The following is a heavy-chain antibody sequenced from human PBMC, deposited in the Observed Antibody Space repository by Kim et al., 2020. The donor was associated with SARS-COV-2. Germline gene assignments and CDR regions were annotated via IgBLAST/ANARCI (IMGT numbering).Heavy chain of an antibody. D-gene: IGHD3-22*01. J-gene: IGHJ4*02. CDR1: GFTFSNAW. CDR3: TTHPSGDSSGYWVGY. Sequence: GGSLRLSCAASGFTFSNAWMSWVRQAPGKGLEWVGRIKSKTDGGTTDYAAPVKGRFTISRDDSKNTLYLQMNSLKTEDTAVYYCTTHPSGDSSGYWVGYWGQGTLVTVSS. V-gene: IGHV3-15*01. CDR2: IKSKTDGGTT.